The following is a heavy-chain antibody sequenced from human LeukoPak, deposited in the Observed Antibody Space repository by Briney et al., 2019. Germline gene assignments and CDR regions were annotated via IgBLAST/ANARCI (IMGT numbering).Heavy chain of an antibody. V-gene: IGHV4-34*01. D-gene: IGHD5-12*01. Sequence: SETLSLTCAVYGGSFSGYYWSWIRQPPGKGLEWIGEINHSGSTNYNPSLKSRVTISVDTSKNQFSLKLSSVTAADTAVYYCAREGTGYSGYDWYYFDYWGQGTLVTVSS. CDR2: INHSGST. J-gene: IGHJ4*02. CDR3: AREGTGYSGYDWYYFDY. CDR1: GGSFSGYY.